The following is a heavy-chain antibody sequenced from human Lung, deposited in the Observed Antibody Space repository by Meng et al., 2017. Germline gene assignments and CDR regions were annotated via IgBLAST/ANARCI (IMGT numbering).Heavy chain of an antibody. Sequence: QVQLQLWGAGLLKPSETLSLTCVGSGGSFSDYYWSWIRQPPGKGLEWIGEINHSGSTNYNPSLESRATISVDTSQNNLSLKLSSVTAADSAVYYCARGPTTMAHDFDYWGQGTLVTVSS. CDR3: ARGPTTMAHDFDY. CDR2: INHSGST. V-gene: IGHV4-34*01. D-gene: IGHD4-11*01. J-gene: IGHJ4*02. CDR1: GGSFSDYY.